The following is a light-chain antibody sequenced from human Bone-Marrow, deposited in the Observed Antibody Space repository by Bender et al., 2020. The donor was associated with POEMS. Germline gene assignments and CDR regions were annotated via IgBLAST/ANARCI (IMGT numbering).Light chain of an antibody. CDR3: CSYAGSNTWV. V-gene: IGLV2-11*01. CDR1: SSDVGHYNY. CDR2: ADT. Sequence: QSALTQPHSVSASPGQSVTISCTGTSSDVGHYNYVTWYQQYPGKVPKLIIYADTERPSGVSNRFSGSKSANVASLTISGLQAEDEADYYCCSYAGSNTWVFGGGTRVTVL. J-gene: IGLJ3*02.